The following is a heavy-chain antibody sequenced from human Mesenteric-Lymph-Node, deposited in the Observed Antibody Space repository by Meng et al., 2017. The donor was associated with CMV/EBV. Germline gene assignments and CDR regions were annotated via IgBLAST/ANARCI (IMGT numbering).Heavy chain of an antibody. Sequence: LSLTCAASGFTFSSYSMNWVRQAPGKGLEWVSSISSSSSYIYYADSVKGRFTISRDNAKNSLYLQMNSLRAEDTAVYYCARGSEPKYQLLYGGMDVWGQGTTVTVSS. CDR1: GFTFSSYS. V-gene: IGHV3-21*01. J-gene: IGHJ6*02. CDR3: ARGSEPKYQLLYGGMDV. CDR2: ISSSSSYI. D-gene: IGHD2-2*02.